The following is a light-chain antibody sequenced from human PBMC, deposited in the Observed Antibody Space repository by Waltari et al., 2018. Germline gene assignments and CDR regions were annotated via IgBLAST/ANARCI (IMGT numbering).Light chain of an antibody. J-gene: IGKJ3*01. CDR3: QQSYSTPIT. Sequence: DIQITQSPSSLSASVGDRVTITGRASQSISSYLNWYQQKPGKAPKLLIYAASSLQSGVPSRFSGSGSGTDFTLTISSLQPEDFATYYCQQSYSTPITFGPGTKVDIK. CDR1: QSISSY. V-gene: IGKV1-39*01. CDR2: AAS.